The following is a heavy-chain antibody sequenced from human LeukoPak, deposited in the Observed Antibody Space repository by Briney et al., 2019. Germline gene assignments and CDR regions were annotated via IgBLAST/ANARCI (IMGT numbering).Heavy chain of an antibody. Sequence: PSETLSLTCTVSGDSISSSNYYWGWIRQPPGKGLGWIGSIYYSGITYYNPSLKSRVTISVDTSKNQFSLKLSSVTAADTAMYYCAREIRGSDCNFDDWGQGTLVTVSS. D-gene: IGHD5-12*01. V-gene: IGHV4-39*02. CDR2: IYYSGIT. CDR1: GDSISSSNYY. J-gene: IGHJ4*02. CDR3: AREIRGSDCNFDD.